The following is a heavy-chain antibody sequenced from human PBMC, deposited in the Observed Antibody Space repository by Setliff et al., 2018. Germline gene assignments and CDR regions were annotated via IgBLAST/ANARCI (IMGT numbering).Heavy chain of an antibody. CDR3: ARDKAKWLVFNRWFDP. J-gene: IGHJ5*02. CDR2: ISAYNANT. V-gene: IGHV1-18*01. CDR1: GYTFTSYG. Sequence: ASVKISCKASGYTFTSYGISWVRQAPGQGLEWMGWISAYNANTNYAQKLQGRVTMTTDTSTSTAYMELRSLRSDDTAVYYCARDKAKWLVFNRWFDPWGQGTLVTVSS. D-gene: IGHD6-19*01.